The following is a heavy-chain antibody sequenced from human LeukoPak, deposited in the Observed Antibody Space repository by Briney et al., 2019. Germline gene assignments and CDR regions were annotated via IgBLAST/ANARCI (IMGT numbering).Heavy chain of an antibody. CDR3: ARLYSVYDFLDP. Sequence: SETLSLTCIVSGGSISTYYWSWIRQPPGRGLEWIGYIHYSGNTNYNPSLKSRVTISVDTSKNQFSLKLSSVTAADTAVYYCARLYSVYDFLDPWGQGALVTVSS. CDR1: GGSISTYY. J-gene: IGHJ5*02. V-gene: IGHV4-59*08. CDR2: IHYSGNT. D-gene: IGHD5/OR15-5a*01.